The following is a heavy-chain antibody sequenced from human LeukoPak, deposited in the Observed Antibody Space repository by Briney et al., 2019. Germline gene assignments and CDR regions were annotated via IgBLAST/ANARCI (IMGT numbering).Heavy chain of an antibody. D-gene: IGHD2-2*01. CDR3: AKGVHQLSYDY. CDR2: IYSGGST. J-gene: IGHJ4*02. Sequence: GGSLRLSCAASGFAVSSNYMSWVRQAPGKGLEWVSVIYSGGSTYYADSVKGRFTISRDNSKNTLYLQMNSLRAEDTAVYYCAKGVHQLSYDYWGQGTLVTVSS. V-gene: IGHV3-53*01. CDR1: GFAVSSNY.